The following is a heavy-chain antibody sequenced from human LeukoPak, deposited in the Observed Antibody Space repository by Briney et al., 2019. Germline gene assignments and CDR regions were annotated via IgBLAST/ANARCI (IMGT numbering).Heavy chain of an antibody. CDR1: GLTFTSSD. J-gene: IGHJ4*02. CDR3: VNFDH. CDR2: IKSDGSNE. Sequence: PGRSLRPSCTVSGLTFTSSDIHWVRRAPGKGLEWVATIKSDGSNEYFADSVKGRFTISRDNSRNIAHLQMSSLRAEDTAIYYCVNFDHWGQGDLVTVS. V-gene: IGHV3-33*01.